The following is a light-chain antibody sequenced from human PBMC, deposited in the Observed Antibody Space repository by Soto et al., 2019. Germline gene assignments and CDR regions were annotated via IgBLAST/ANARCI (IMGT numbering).Light chain of an antibody. V-gene: IGKV1-5*01. CDR1: QSIYRW. Sequence: DIQMTQSPSTLSAAVGDRVTITCRASQSIYRWLAWYQQKPGKAPKLLIYDASSLESGVPSRFSGSGSGTEFTLTIASLQPDDFATFYCQQYSSYSPTTFGQGTKVEIK. J-gene: IGKJ1*01. CDR2: DAS. CDR3: QQYSSYSPTT.